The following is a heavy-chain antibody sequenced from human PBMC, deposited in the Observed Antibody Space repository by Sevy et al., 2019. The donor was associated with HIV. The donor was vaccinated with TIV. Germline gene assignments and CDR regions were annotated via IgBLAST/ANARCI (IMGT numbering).Heavy chain of an antibody. V-gene: IGHV3-64D*09. CDR1: GFTFSGSA. CDR3: VKDSIFYDSSSGYRPFYYYGMDV. J-gene: IGHJ6*02. Sequence: GGSLRLSCSASGFTFSGSALHWVRQAPGKGLEYVSVISSSGSSAYYAESVRGRFTISRDNSKNTLYLQMRSLRAEDTAVYYCVKDSIFYDSSSGYRPFYYYGMDVLGQGTSVTVSS. D-gene: IGHD3-3*01. CDR2: ISSSGSSA.